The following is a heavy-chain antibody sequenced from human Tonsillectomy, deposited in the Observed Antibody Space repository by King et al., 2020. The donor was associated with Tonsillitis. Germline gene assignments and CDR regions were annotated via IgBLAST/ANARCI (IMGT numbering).Heavy chain of an antibody. V-gene: IGHV4-59*01. D-gene: IGHD2-8*01. J-gene: IGHJ5*02. CDR1: GGSISSYY. CDR2: IYYSGST. Sequence: QLQESGPGLVKPSETLSLTCTVSGGSISSYYWSWIRQPPGKGLEWIGYIYYSGSTNYNPSPKSRVTISVDTSKNQFSLKLSSVTAADTAVYYCARGGVLLYQEGWFDPWGQGTLVTVSS. CDR3: ARGGVLLYQEGWFDP.